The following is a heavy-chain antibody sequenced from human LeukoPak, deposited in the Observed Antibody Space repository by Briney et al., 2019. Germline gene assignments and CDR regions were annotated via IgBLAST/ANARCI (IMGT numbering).Heavy chain of an antibody. D-gene: IGHD1-26*01. CDR3: TREVRSAWASFDP. Sequence: SETLSLTCTVSGYSISSGYYWGWIRQPPGKGLEWIGSIHYSARIYYNPSLKSRLTISPDTFKNQFSLKLTSVTAADTAVYYCTREVRSAWASFDPWGQGTLVIVSS. J-gene: IGHJ5*02. CDR2: IHYSARI. CDR1: GYSISSGYY. V-gene: IGHV4-38-2*02.